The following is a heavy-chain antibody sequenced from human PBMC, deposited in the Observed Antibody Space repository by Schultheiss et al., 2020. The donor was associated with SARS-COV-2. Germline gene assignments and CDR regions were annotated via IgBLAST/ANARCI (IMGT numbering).Heavy chain of an antibody. Sequence: GGSLRLSCAASGFTFSNYAMHWVRQAPGKGLEWVSGISWNSGSIGYADSVKGRFTISRDNSKNTLYLQMNSLRAEDTAVYYCARDFTAAAGGKYYYYYGMDVWGQGTTVTVSS. J-gene: IGHJ6*02. V-gene: IGHV3-9*01. CDR1: GFTFSNYA. D-gene: IGHD6-13*01. CDR3: ARDFTAAAGGKYYYYYGMDV. CDR2: ISWNSGSI.